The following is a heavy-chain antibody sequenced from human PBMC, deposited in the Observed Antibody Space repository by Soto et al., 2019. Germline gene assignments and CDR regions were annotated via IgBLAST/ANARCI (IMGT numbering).Heavy chain of an antibody. CDR1: GYTFTSYD. D-gene: IGHD3-16*02. CDR2: MNPNSGNT. Sequence: ASVKVSCKASGYTFTSYDINWVRQATGQGLEWMGWMNPNSGNTGYAQKFQGRVTMTRNTSISTAYMELSSLRSEDTAVYYCARVPKRPRSYRYNYFDYWGQGTLVTVSS. V-gene: IGHV1-8*01. J-gene: IGHJ4*02. CDR3: ARVPKRPRSYRYNYFDY.